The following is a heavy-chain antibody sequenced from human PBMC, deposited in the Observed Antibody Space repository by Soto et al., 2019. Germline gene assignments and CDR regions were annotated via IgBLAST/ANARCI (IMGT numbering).Heavy chain of an antibody. Sequence: NPNSGGTNYAQKFQGWVTMTRDTSISTAYMELSRLRSDDTAVYYCARGLVDTTMATNWFDPWGQGTLVTVSS. D-gene: IGHD5-18*01. V-gene: IGHV1-2*04. J-gene: IGHJ5*02. CDR3: ARGLVDTTMATNWFDP.